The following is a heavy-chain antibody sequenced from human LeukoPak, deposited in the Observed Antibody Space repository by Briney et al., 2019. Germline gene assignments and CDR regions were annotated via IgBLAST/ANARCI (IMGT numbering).Heavy chain of an antibody. V-gene: IGHV1-46*01. J-gene: IGHJ3*02. CDR2: INPSGGST. CDR1: GYTFTSYN. CDR3: ASTIPYYDSSGRKTQVAFDI. D-gene: IGHD3-22*01. Sequence: GASVKVSCKGSGYTFTSYNMHWVRQAPGQGLEWVGIINPSGGSTSYAQKFQGRVTMTMNTSISTAYMELSSLRSEDTAVYYCASTIPYYDSSGRKTQVAFDIWGQGTMVTVSS.